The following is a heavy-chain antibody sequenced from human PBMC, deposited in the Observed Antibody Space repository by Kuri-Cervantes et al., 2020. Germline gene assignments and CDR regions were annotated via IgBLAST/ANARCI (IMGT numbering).Heavy chain of an antibody. CDR3: ARDPSDYYYDSSGLFDY. CDR1: GFTFSSYS. Sequence: GGSLRPSCAASGFTFSSYSMHWVRQAPGKGLEWVAVISYDGSNKYYADSVKGRFTISRDISKNTLYLQMDSLRAEDTAVYYCARDPSDYYYDSSGLFDYWGQGTLVTVSS. D-gene: IGHD3-22*01. J-gene: IGHJ4*02. CDR2: ISYDGSNK. V-gene: IGHV3-30*03.